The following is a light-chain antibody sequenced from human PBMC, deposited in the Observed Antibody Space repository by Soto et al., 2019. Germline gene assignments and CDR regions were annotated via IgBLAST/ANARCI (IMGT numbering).Light chain of an antibody. Sequence: EIVLTQSPATRSLSPGERATLSSRDSQTFSSHLAWYQQKPGQAPRLLIYDASKRATGIPARFSGRGSGTDFTLTISSLEPEDFAVYYCQQRSNWPPVITFGQGTRLEIK. V-gene: IGKV3-11*01. CDR3: QQRSNWPPVIT. CDR1: QTFSSH. J-gene: IGKJ5*01. CDR2: DAS.